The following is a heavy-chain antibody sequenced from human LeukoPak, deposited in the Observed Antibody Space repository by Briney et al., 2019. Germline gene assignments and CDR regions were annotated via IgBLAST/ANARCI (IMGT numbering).Heavy chain of an antibody. D-gene: IGHD3-10*01. CDR2: INHSGST. V-gene: IGHV4-34*01. J-gene: IGHJ4*02. Sequence: SETLSLTCAVYGGSFSGYYWSWICQPPGKGLEWIGEINHSGSTNYNPSLKSRVTISVDTSKNQFSLKLSSVTAADTAVYYCARASLYGSGKGYFDYWGQGTLVTVSS. CDR3: ARASLYGSGKGYFDY. CDR1: GGSFSGYY.